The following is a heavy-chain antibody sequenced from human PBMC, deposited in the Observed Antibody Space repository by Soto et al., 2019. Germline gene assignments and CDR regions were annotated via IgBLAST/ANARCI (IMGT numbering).Heavy chain of an antibody. Sequence: SETLSLTCAVSGASISRGGFHWGWIRQPPGQGLEWIGSLYSGSTYYNPSLKSRVTISADTSKSEFSLRLTSVTAADTAVYYCARRGSGHTFDYWGQGTLVTVSS. CDR3: ARRGSGHTFDY. V-gene: IGHV4-39*01. CDR1: GASISRGGFH. CDR2: LYSGST. J-gene: IGHJ4*02. D-gene: IGHD3-10*01.